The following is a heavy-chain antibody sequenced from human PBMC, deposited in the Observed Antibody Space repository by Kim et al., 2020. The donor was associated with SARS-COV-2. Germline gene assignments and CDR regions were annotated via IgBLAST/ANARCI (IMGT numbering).Heavy chain of an antibody. Sequence: GGSLRLSCAASGFTFSSYSMNWVRQAPGKGLEWVSYISSSSSTIYYADSVKGRFTISRDNAKNSLYLQMNSLRDEDTAVYYCASDRTYYDFWSGYQPSYGMDVWGQGTTVTVSS. CDR1: GFTFSSYS. CDR3: ASDRTYYDFWSGYQPSYGMDV. V-gene: IGHV3-48*02. D-gene: IGHD3-3*01. J-gene: IGHJ6*02. CDR2: ISSSSSTI.